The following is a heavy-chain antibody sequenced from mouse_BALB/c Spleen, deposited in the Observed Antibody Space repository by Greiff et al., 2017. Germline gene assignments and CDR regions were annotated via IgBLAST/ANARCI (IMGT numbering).Heavy chain of an antibody. Sequence: VQLQQSGAELVKPGASVKLSCTASGFNIKDTYMHWVKQRPEQGLEWIGRIDPANGNTKYDPKFQGKATITADTSSNTAYLQLSSLTSEDTAVYYCARSYVSSYAMDYWGQGTSVTVSS. D-gene: IGHD1-1*01. J-gene: IGHJ4*01. CDR1: GFNIKDTY. V-gene: IGHV14-3*02. CDR2: IDPANGNT. CDR3: ARSYVSSYAMDY.